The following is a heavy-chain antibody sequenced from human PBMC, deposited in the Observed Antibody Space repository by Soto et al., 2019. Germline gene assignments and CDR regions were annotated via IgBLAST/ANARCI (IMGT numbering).Heavy chain of an antibody. D-gene: IGHD1-26*01. CDR1: GVTFSSYA. CDR2: IIPIFGTA. J-gene: IGHJ3*02. V-gene: IGHV1-69*06. Sequence: SVKVSGKASGVTFSSYAISWVRQAPGQGLEWMGGIIPIFGTANYAQKFQGRVTITADKSTSTAYMELSSLRSEDTAVYYCARVRQRGDSGSYYHFLAAFDIWGQGTMVTVSS. CDR3: ARVRQRGDSGSYYHFLAAFDI.